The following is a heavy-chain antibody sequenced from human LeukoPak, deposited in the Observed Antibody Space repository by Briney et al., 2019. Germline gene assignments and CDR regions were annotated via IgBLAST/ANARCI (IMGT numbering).Heavy chain of an antibody. Sequence: ASVKVSCKASGYTFTSYGISWVRPAPGQGLAWMGWISAYNGNTNYAQKLQGRVTMTTDTSTSTAYMELRSLRSDDTAVYYCARDLRFLEWLFGATSDYYYGMDVWGQGTTVTVSS. CDR3: ARDLRFLEWLFGATSDYYYGMDV. D-gene: IGHD3-3*01. J-gene: IGHJ6*02. CDR1: GYTFTSYG. V-gene: IGHV1-18*01. CDR2: ISAYNGNT.